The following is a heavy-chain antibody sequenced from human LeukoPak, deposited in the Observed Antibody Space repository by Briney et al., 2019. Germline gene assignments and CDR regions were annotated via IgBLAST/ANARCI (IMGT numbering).Heavy chain of an antibody. CDR3: AREGDSAGWYRPAFRLLDY. V-gene: IGHV1-18*01. Sequence: ASVKVSCETSGYTFTSYGLYWVRQAPGQGLEWMGWISGYNAETNYARKFQGRVTMTTDTSTTTAYMELTSLTSDDTALYYCAREGDSAGWYRPAFRLLDYWGQGTMVTVSS. CDR2: ISGYNAET. J-gene: IGHJ4*02. CDR1: GYTFTSYG. D-gene: IGHD6-19*01.